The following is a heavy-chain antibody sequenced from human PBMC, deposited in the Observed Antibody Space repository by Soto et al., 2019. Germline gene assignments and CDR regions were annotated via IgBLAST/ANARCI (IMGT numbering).Heavy chain of an antibody. V-gene: IGHV3-23*01. CDR2: ISGSGGST. CDR3: AKVYCSGTTCPTVGAFDI. D-gene: IGHD2-2*01. Sequence: EVQLLESGGGLVQPGGSLRLSCAASGFTFRSFVVSWVRQAPGKGLEWVSAISGSGGSTYFADSVKGRFTISRDNSKNTLYLQMKSLRAEDTAVYYCAKVYCSGTTCPTVGAFDIWGRGTVVTVSS. CDR1: GFTFRSFV. J-gene: IGHJ3*02.